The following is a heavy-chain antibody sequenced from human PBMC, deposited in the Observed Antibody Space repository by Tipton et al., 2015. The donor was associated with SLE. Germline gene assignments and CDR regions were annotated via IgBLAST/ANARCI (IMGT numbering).Heavy chain of an antibody. CDR3: TKGSYIDSYESVY. D-gene: IGHD2-21*01. J-gene: IGHJ4*02. Sequence: SLRLSCAASGFTFSNYAMIWIRQAPGKGLEWVSGIRGSGDTTYYAGSVQGRFTVSRDNSKNTLYLQMNSLRAEDTAVYYCTKGSYIDSYESVYWGQGTLVTVSS. CDR1: GFTFSNYA. V-gene: IGHV3-23*01. CDR2: IRGSGDTT.